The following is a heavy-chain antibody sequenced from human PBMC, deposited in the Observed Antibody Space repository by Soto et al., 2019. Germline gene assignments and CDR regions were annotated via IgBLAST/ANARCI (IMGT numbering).Heavy chain of an antibody. D-gene: IGHD6-13*01. CDR2: IYAGDSKT. CDR3: ATWRSSSRFDY. V-gene: IGHV5-51*01. CDR1: GYMCSTSW. J-gene: IGHJ4*02. Sequence: VESLKVSCTGSGYMCSTSWIWWVLETPGKALEWVGSIYAGDSKTRYSPPFQGQVTISADKFITTAYLQWSSLEASDSAMYYCATWRSSSRFDYWGQGTLVTVSS.